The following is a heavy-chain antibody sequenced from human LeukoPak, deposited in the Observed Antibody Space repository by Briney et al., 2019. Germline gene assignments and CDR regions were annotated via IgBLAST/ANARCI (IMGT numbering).Heavy chain of an antibody. V-gene: IGHV3-30-3*01. J-gene: IGHJ4*02. Sequence: PGGFLRLSCGASGITFRSSAMHWVRQAPGRGMKWVAVISYDRSNKYYADSVKGRFTISRDNSKNTLYLQMDSLRAEDTAVYYCATDRNAGKYYDFWGQGTLVTVSS. CDR2: ISYDRSNK. D-gene: IGHD3-3*01. CDR3: ATDRNAGKYYDF. CDR1: GITFRSSA.